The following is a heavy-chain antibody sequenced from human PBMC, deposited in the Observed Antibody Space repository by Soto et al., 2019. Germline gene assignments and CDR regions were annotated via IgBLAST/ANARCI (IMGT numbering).Heavy chain of an antibody. Sequence: PXETLSLPCTVSGGSISSYYWGWIRQPPGKGLEWIGYIYYSGSTNYNPSLKSRVTISVDTSKNQFSLKLSSVTAADTAVYYCPRVTTGTTVYFDYWGQGTLVTVSS. D-gene: IGHD1-7*01. CDR3: PRVTTGTTVYFDY. V-gene: IGHV4-59*01. CDR2: IYYSGST. CDR1: GGSISSYY. J-gene: IGHJ4*02.